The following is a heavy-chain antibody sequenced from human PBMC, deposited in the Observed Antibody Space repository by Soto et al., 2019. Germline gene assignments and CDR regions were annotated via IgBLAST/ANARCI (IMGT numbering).Heavy chain of an antibody. V-gene: IGHV4-39*01. CDR2: IYYSGST. Sequence: SETLSLTCTVSGGSISSSSYYWGWIRQPPGKGLEWIGSIYYSGSTYYNPSLKSRVTISVDTSKNQFSLKLSSVTAADTAVYYCARRVADFNASGMKEYYFDYWGQGTLVTVS. CDR1: GGSISSSSYY. J-gene: IGHJ4*02. CDR3: ARRVADFNASGMKEYYFDY. D-gene: IGHD1-26*01.